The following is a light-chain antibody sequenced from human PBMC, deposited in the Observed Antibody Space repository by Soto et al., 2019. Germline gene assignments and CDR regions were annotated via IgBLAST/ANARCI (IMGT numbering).Light chain of an antibody. CDR3: MQGTHWPPWT. CDR2: KVS. V-gene: IGKV2-30*01. J-gene: IGKJ1*01. Sequence: DVVMTQSPLSLSVTLGQPASISCRSSRSLVSSYGSTFLSWFHQRPGQSPRRLIYKVSNRDSGVPDRFSGSGSGTDFTLKISRVEAEDVGVYYCMQGTHWPPWTFGQGTKVEIK. CDR1: RSLVSSYGSTF.